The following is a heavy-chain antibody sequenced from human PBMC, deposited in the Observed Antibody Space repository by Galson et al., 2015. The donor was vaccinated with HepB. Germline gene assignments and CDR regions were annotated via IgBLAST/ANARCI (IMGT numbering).Heavy chain of an antibody. CDR3: AREGAGGCMAV. V-gene: IGHV3-53*01. CDR1: EFTVSTNY. D-gene: IGHD6-25*01. Sequence: SLRLSCAASEFTVSTNYMNWVRQAPGKGLEWVSLIDSGARTYYAASVKGRFTIFRDNSKNTLYLHMNSLRGEDTTVYYCAREGAGGCMAVWGQGTTVSGSS. J-gene: IGHJ6*02. CDR2: IDSGART.